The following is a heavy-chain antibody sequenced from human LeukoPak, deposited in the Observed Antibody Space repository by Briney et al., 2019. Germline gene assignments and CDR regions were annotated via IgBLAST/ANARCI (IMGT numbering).Heavy chain of an antibody. CDR1: GGSISSYY. Sequence: SETLSHTCTVSGGSISSYYWSWIRQPPGKGLEWIGYIYYSGSTNYNPSLKSRVTISVDTSKNQFSLKLSSVTAADTAVYYCARGSSSWRDFDYWGQGTLVTVSS. J-gene: IGHJ4*02. CDR3: ARGSSSWRDFDY. CDR2: IYYSGST. V-gene: IGHV4-59*01. D-gene: IGHD6-13*01.